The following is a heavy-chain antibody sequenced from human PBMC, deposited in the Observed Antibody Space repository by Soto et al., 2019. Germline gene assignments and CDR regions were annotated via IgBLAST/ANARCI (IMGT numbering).Heavy chain of an antibody. V-gene: IGHV1-2*04. CDR1: GYTFTGYY. J-gene: IGHJ5*02. CDR3: ARGYYYGSGSLRFDP. D-gene: IGHD3-10*01. CDR2: INPNSGGT. Sequence: QVQLVQSGAEVKKPGASVKVSCKASGYTFTGYYMHWVRQAPGQGLEWMGWINPNSGGTNYAQKFQGWVTMTRDTSISTAYMELSRLRSDDTAVYYCARGYYYGSGSLRFDPWGQGTLVTVSS.